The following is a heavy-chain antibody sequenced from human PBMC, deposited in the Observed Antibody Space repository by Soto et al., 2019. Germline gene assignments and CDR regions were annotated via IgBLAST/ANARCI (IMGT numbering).Heavy chain of an antibody. V-gene: IGHV1-69*13. J-gene: IGHJ3*02. CDR3: ARGTLTIFGVSDAFDI. Sequence: AVKVSCKASGGTFSSYAISWVRQAPGQGLEWMGGIIPIFGTANYAQKFQGRVTITADESTSTAYMELSSLRSEDTAVYYCARGTLTIFGVSDAFDIWGQGTLVTVTS. CDR2: IIPIFGTA. CDR1: GGTFSSYA. D-gene: IGHD3-3*01.